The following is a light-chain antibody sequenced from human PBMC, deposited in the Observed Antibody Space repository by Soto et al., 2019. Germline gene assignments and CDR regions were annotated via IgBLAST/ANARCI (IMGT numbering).Light chain of an antibody. J-gene: IGLJ3*02. V-gene: IGLV6-57*04. CDR2: EDN. CDR3: QSYDSSSRV. CDR1: SGSIASNY. Sequence: NFMLTQPHSVSESPGQTVTISCTRSSGSIASNYVQWFQQRPGSAPTTVIYEDNQRPSGVPDRFSGSIDSSSNSASLTISGLKTADEADDYCQSYDSSSRVFGGGTKLTVL.